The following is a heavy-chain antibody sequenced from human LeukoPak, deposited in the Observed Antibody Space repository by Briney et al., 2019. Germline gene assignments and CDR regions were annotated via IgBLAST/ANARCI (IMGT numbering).Heavy chain of an antibody. V-gene: IGHV3-23*01. Sequence: GGSLRLSCAASGFTFSSYAMSWVRQAPGKGLEWVSAISGSGGSTYYADSVKGRFTISRDNSKNTLYLQMNSLRAEDTAVYYCASRTMVRGVIRDYWGQGTLVTVSS. CDR1: GFTFSSYA. CDR3: ASRTMVRGVIRDY. J-gene: IGHJ4*02. CDR2: ISGSGGST. D-gene: IGHD3-10*01.